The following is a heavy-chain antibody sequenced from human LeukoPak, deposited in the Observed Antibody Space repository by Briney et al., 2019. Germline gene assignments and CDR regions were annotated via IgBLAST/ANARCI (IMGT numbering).Heavy chain of an antibody. CDR1: GDSISTGGYY. V-gene: IGHV4-31*03. D-gene: IGHD3-22*01. CDR2: IYFSGNT. Sequence: PSETLSLTCTVSGDSISTGGYYWSWIRQHPGGGLEWIGYIYFSGNTYYNPSLKSRVTISVDISKNHFSLKLISVTAADTAVYFCARVNYYDSSGHFANFDYWGQGTLVTVSS. CDR3: ARVNYYDSSGHFANFDY. J-gene: IGHJ4*02.